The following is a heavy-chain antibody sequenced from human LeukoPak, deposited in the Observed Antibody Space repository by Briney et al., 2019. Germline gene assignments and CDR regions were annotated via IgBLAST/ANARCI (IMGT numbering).Heavy chain of an antibody. Sequence: ASVKVSCKASGGTFSSYAISWVRQAPGQGLEWMGWISAYNGNTNYAQKLQGRVTMTTDTSTSTAYMELRSLRSDDTAVYYCAREGEYYYDSSGYYPLLYWGQGTLVTVSS. D-gene: IGHD3-22*01. CDR3: AREGEYYYDSSGYYPLLY. J-gene: IGHJ4*02. V-gene: IGHV1-18*01. CDR1: GGTFSSYA. CDR2: ISAYNGNT.